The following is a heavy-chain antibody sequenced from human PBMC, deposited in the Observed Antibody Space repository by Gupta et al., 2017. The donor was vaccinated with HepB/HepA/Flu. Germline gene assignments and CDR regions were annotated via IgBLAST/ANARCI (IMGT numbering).Heavy chain of an antibody. D-gene: IGHD2-2*02. Sequence: QVQLVQSGAEERKPGSSVKVSCKASGDTSNNYGFNWVRQTPGQGLEWMGGIIPVLGTTNYEQKFLYRGTLTADQSTGTGYMELANLRSAAKVVYLCATEISCEESWCLYTSYINHWGQGTRVQVSS. CDR1: GDTSNNYG. J-gene: IGHJ4*02. CDR2: IIPVLGTT. V-gene: IGHV1-69*01. CDR3: ATEISCEESWCLYTSYINH.